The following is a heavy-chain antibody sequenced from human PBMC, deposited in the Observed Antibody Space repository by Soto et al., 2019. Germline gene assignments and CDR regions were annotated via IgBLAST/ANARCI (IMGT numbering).Heavy chain of an antibody. Sequence: PGGSLRLSCAASGFTVSSNYMSWVRQAPGKGLEWVSVIYSGGSTYYADSVKGRFTISRDNSKNTLYLQMNSLRAEDTAVYYCAREDCSGGSCYWPYWGQGTLVTVSS. J-gene: IGHJ4*02. D-gene: IGHD2-15*01. CDR2: IYSGGST. V-gene: IGHV3-66*01. CDR3: AREDCSGGSCYWPY. CDR1: GFTVSSNY.